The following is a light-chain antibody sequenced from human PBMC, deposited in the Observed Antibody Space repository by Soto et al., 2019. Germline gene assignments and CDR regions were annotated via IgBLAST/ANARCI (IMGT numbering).Light chain of an antibody. CDR1: QSVSSY. J-gene: IGKJ1*01. CDR2: GAS. V-gene: IGKV3-20*01. CDR3: QPYGSSPWT. Sequence: EIVMTQSPATLSVSPGERATLACGASQSVSSYLAWYQQKPGQAPRLLIYGASSWATGIPDRFSGSGSGTDFTLIISRLEPEVFAVYYCQPYGSSPWTFGQGTKVDIK.